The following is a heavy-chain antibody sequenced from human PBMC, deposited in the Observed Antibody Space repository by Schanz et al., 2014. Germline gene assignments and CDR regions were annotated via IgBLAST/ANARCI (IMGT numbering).Heavy chain of an antibody. CDR2: VCYDGSKK. CDR1: GFTFSSYT. J-gene: IGHJ6*02. Sequence: VQLVESGGGLVKPGDSLRLSCAASGFTFSSYTMKWVRQAPGKGLKWVAVVCYDGSKKYYADSVKGRFTTSRDNSKNTMYLQMNSLRAEDTAVYYCVKDLQRELLRDDHYYGMDVWGQGTTVTVSS. V-gene: IGHV3-33*06. D-gene: IGHD1-26*01. CDR3: VKDLQRELLRDDHYYGMDV.